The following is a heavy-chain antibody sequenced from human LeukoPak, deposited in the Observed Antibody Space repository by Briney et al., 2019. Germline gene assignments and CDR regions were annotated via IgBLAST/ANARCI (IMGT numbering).Heavy chain of an antibody. CDR1: GYTFTGYY. CDR2: INPNSGGT. J-gene: IGHJ3*02. D-gene: IGHD6-13*01. V-gene: IGHV1-2*02. CDR3: ATAAGNPSHDAFDI. Sequence: ASVKVSCKASGYTFTGYYMHWVRQAPGQGLEWMGWINPNSGGTNYAQKFQGRVTMTRDTSISTAYMELSRLRSDDTAVYYCATAAGNPSHDAFDIWGQGTMVTVSS.